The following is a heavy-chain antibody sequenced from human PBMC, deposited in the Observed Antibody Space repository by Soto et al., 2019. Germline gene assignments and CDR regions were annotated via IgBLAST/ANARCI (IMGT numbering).Heavy chain of an antibody. CDR2: IYWDDTK. CDR1: GFSLTTDRVG. Sequence: QITLKESGPTLVNPTQTLTLTCTFSGFSLTTDRVGVGWIRQPPGEALEWLAVIYWDDTKTYRPSLESRLTITKDTSKTQVALTMTNMASVDTATYYCAHAYGGRSLYWGQGTLVTVSS. V-gene: IGHV2-5*02. J-gene: IGHJ4*02. CDR3: AHAYGGRSLY. D-gene: IGHD1-26*01.